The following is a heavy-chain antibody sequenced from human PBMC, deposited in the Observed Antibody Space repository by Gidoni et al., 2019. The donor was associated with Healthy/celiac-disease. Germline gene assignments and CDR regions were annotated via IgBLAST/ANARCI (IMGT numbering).Heavy chain of an antibody. CDR3: AAGGSSGYLSNYGMDV. V-gene: IGHV1-58*01. Sequence: QMQLVQSGPEVKKPGTSVKVSCKASGFTFTSSAVQWVRQARGQRLEWIGWIVVGSGNTNYAQKFQERVTITRDMSTSTAYMELSSLRSEDTAVYYCAAGGSSGYLSNYGMDVWGQGTTVTVSS. CDR2: IVVGSGNT. CDR1: GFTFTSSA. D-gene: IGHD3-22*01. J-gene: IGHJ6*02.